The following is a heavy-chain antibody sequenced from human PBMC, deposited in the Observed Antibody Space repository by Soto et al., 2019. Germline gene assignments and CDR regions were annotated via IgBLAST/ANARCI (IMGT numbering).Heavy chain of an antibody. J-gene: IGHJ4*02. V-gene: IGHV3-13*04. Sequence: GGSLRLSCAASGFTFSSYDMHWVRQGPGKGLEWVSAIGTAGDTNYAGSVKGRFTISRENAKNSLYLQMNSLRAGDTAIYFCARAIGPTLFDYWGQGTLVTVSS. D-gene: IGHD3-22*01. CDR1: GFTFSSYD. CDR2: IGTAGDT. CDR3: ARAIGPTLFDY.